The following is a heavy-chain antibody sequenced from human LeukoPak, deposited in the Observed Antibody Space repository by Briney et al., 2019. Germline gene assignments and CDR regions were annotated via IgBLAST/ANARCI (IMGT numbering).Heavy chain of an antibody. J-gene: IGHJ4*02. D-gene: IGHD6-13*01. CDR1: GGSFSGHY. Sequence: SETLSLTCAVYGGSFSGHYWSWIRQPPGKGLEWIGEINHSGSTNYNPSLKSRVTISVDTSKNQFSLKLSSVTAADTAVYYCARVEDGSSWSGKYDYWGQGTLVTVSS. V-gene: IGHV4-34*01. CDR2: INHSGST. CDR3: ARVEDGSSWSGKYDY.